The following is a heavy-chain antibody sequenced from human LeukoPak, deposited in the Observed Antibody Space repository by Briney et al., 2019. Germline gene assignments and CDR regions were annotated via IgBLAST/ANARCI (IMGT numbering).Heavy chain of an antibody. V-gene: IGHV1-46*01. J-gene: IGHJ3*02. D-gene: IGHD6-13*01. Sequence: GASVKVSCKASGYTXTSYYMHWVRQAPGQGLEWMGIINPSGGSTSYAQKFQGRVTMTRDTSTSTVYVELSSLRSEDTAVYYCARGQQLPPTVGAFDIWGQGTMVTVSS. CDR3: ARGQQLPPTVGAFDI. CDR2: INPSGGST. CDR1: GYTXTSYY.